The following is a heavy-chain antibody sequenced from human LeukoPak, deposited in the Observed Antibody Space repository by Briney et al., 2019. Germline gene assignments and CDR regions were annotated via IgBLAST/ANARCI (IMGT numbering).Heavy chain of an antibody. D-gene: IGHD6-13*01. CDR2: ISSSSSNI. J-gene: IGHJ4*02. Sequence: GGSLRLSCAASAFTFNNYNMNWVRQAPGKGLEWVSYISSSSSNIYYADSVKGRFTISRDNAKNSLYLQMNSLRAEDTAVYYCARHYSSSWLFDYWGQGTLVTVSS. CDR3: ARHYSSSWLFDY. V-gene: IGHV3-48*04. CDR1: AFTFNNYN.